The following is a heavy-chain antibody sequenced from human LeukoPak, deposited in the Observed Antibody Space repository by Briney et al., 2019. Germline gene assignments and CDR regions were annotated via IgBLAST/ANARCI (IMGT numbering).Heavy chain of an antibody. Sequence: GASVKVSCKASGYTFTSYGISWLRQAPGQGLEWMGWISAYNGNTNYAQKLQGRVTMTTDTSTSTAYMELRSLRSDDTAVYYCARHALTIFGADPFDYWGQGTLVTVSS. CDR3: ARHALTIFGADPFDY. CDR2: ISAYNGNT. J-gene: IGHJ4*02. D-gene: IGHD3-3*01. CDR1: GYTFTSYG. V-gene: IGHV1-18*01.